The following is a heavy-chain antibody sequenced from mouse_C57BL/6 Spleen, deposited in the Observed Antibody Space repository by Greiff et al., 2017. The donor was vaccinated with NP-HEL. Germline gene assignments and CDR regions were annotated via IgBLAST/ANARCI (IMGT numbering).Heavy chain of an antibody. Sequence: QVQLKQPGAELVKPGASVKLSCKASGYTFTSYWMHWVKQRPGQGLEWIGMIHPNSGSTNYNEKFKSKATLTVDKSSSTAYMQLSSLTSEDSAVYYCARQEYGNAWYFDVWGTGTTVTVSS. J-gene: IGHJ1*03. V-gene: IGHV1-64*01. D-gene: IGHD2-10*02. CDR1: GYTFTSYW. CDR3: ARQEYGNAWYFDV. CDR2: IHPNSGST.